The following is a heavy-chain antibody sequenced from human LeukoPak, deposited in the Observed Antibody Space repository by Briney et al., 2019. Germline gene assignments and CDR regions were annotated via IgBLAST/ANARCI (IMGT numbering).Heavy chain of an antibody. V-gene: IGHV3-21*01. CDR3: ARDLLDIVVVVAATNDYYYYGMAV. CDR2: ISSSSSYI. D-gene: IGHD2-15*01. J-gene: IGHJ6*02. Sequence: GGSLRLSCAASGFTFSSYSKNWVRQAPGKGLEWVSSISSSSSYIYYADSVKGRFTISRDNAKNSLYLQMNSLRAEDTAVYYCARDLLDIVVVVAATNDYYYYGMAVWGQGTTVTVSS. CDR1: GFTFSSYS.